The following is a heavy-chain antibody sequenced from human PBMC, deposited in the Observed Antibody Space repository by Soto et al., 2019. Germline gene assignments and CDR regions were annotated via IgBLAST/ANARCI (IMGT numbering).Heavy chain of an antibody. CDR2: IESKTDGRKA. Sequence: GGSLRLSCAASGVIVRNAWMNWVRQAPGKGLEWVGHIESKTDGRKAHHTAPVQGRFTISRDDSANTLYLQMNSLTVEDTAVYYCTTWSYSFDYWGRGALVTVSS. D-gene: IGHD2-8*02. CDR1: GVIVRNAW. V-gene: IGHV3-15*07. J-gene: IGHJ4*02. CDR3: TTWSYSFDY.